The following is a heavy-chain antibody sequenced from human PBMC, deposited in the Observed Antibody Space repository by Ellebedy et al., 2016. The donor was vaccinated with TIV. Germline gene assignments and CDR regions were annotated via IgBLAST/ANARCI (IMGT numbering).Heavy chain of an antibody. V-gene: IGHV4-61*01. Sequence: GSLRLSCTVSGGSVSSDSHYWNWIRQPPGKGLEWIGYRYYIGTTNYNPSLKSRVTISEDTSKNQFSLRLSSVTAADTAVYYCAGGSYTPYGMDVWGQGTTVTVSS. J-gene: IGHJ6*02. CDR2: RYYIGTT. CDR3: AGGSYTPYGMDV. D-gene: IGHD1-26*01. CDR1: GGSVSSDSHY.